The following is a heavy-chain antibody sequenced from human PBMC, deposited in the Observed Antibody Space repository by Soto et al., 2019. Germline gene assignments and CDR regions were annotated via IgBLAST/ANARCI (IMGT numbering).Heavy chain of an antibody. CDR2: VYSGDIA. CDR1: GDSLNSGGYF. J-gene: IGHJ5*02. CDR3: AREVMTSVTRGWFDP. Sequence: QVQLQESGPGLVRPSQTLSLTCTVSGDSLNSGGYFWSWIRQVPGKGLEWIGYVYSGDIAYYNPSLQSRVTISLDTSKKQFSLTLTSVTAADTAIYFCAREVMTSVTRGWFDPWGQGTLVTVSS. D-gene: IGHD4-17*01. V-gene: IGHV4-31*03.